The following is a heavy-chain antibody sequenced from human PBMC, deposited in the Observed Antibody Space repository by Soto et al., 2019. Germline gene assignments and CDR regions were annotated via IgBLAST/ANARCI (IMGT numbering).Heavy chain of an antibody. CDR2: INPKTAAT. V-gene: IGHV1-2*02. J-gene: IGHJ6*02. D-gene: IGHD1-26*01. Sequence: QVQLVQSGAEVKKSGASVKVSCKPSGYSFSDYFIQWVRQAPGQGLEWVAWINPKTAATNYAKKFQGRVSLTWDTSSTTAYIELTRLRPDDTAVYYCARIKWGLNYYNGMDVWGQGTTVIFSS. CDR3: ARIKWGLNYYNGMDV. CDR1: GYSFSDYF.